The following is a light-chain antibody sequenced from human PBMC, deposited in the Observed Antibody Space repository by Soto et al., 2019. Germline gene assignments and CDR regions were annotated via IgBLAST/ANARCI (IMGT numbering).Light chain of an antibody. J-gene: IGKJ1*01. V-gene: IGKV3-20*01. CDR2: GAS. CDR1: QSVYNN. Sequence: EIARTQSPATLSLPPGERATLSCRASQSVYNNLAWYQQKPGQAPRLLIYGASNRATGIPDRFSGSGSGTDSTLTISRLEPEDFAVYYCQQYGSPGTFGQGTKVDI. CDR3: QQYGSPGT.